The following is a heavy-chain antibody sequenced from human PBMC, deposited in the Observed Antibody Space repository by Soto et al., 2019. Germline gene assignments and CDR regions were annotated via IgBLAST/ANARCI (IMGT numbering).Heavy chain of an antibody. Sequence: SVKVSCKASGGTFSSYTISWVRQAPGQGLEWMGRIIPILGIANYAQKFQGRVTITADKSTSTAYMELSSLRSEDTAVYYCAREFFYGSDSGYPFDYWGQGTLVTVSS. V-gene: IGHV1-69*04. CDR3: AREFFYGSDSGYPFDY. CDR1: GGTFSSYT. J-gene: IGHJ4*02. CDR2: IIPILGIA. D-gene: IGHD5-12*01.